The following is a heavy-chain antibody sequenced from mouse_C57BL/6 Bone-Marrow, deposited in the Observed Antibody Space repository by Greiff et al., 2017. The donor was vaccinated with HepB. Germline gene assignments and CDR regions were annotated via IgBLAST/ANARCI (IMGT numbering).Heavy chain of an antibody. CDR3: ARQTNWDAFDY. Sequence: EVNLVESGGDLVKPGGSLKLSCAASGFTFSSYGMSWVRQTPDKRLEWVATISSGGSYTYYPDSVKGRFTISRDNAKNTLYLQMSSLKSEDTAMYYCARQTNWDAFDYWGQGTTLTVSS. D-gene: IGHD4-1*01. CDR1: GFTFSSYG. J-gene: IGHJ2*01. CDR2: ISSGGSYT. V-gene: IGHV5-6*01.